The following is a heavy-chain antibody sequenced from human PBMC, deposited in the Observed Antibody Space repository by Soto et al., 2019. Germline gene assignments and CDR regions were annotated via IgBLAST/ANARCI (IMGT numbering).Heavy chain of an antibody. D-gene: IGHD5-18*01. V-gene: IGHV3-72*01. CDR1: DFVFYDHY. Sequence: EVQLVESGGGLVQPGGSLRLSCETSDFVFYDHYMDWVRQAPGKGLEWVGRIRNTASSYSTKFAPSVQGRFSISRDNYQNLLYLHMKSRQTEYTAVYYCASVSADTRTYFFDSWGQGALVTVSS. CDR2: IRNTASSYST. J-gene: IGHJ4*02. CDR3: ASVSADTRTYFFDS.